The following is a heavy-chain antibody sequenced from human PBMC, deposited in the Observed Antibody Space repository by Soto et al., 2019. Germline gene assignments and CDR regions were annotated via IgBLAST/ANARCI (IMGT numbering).Heavy chain of an antibody. V-gene: IGHV4-39*01. D-gene: IGHD2-15*01. CDR1: GGSISSSSYY. CDR2: IYYSGST. J-gene: IGHJ4*02. CDR3: AGTYCSGGSCYSNYFHY. Sequence: SETLSLTCTVSGGSISSSSYYWGWIRQPPGKGLEWIGSIYYSGSTYYNPSLKSRVTISVDTSKNQFSLKLSSVTAADTAVYYCAGTYCSGGSCYSNYFHYWGQGTLVTVSS.